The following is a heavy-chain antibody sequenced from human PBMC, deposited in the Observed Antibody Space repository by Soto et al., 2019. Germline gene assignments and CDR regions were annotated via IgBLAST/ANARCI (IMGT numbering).Heavy chain of an antibody. CDR2: IWYDGSNK. CDR1: GFTFSSYG. Sequence: GGSLRLSCAASGFTFSSYGMHWVRQAPGKGLEWVAVIWYDGSNKYYADSVKGRFTISRDNSKNTLYLQMNSLRAEDTAVYYCARAYDSSGYLSGSRKGRDYYYYGMDVWGQGTTVTVSS. V-gene: IGHV3-33*01. J-gene: IGHJ6*02. CDR3: ARAYDSSGYLSGSRKGRDYYYYGMDV. D-gene: IGHD3-22*01.